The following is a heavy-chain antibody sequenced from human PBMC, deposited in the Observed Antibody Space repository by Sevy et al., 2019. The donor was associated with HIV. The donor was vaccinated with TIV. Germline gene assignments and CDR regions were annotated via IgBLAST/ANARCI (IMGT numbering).Heavy chain of an antibody. CDR1: GFTFSEYD. V-gene: IGHV3-13*01. D-gene: IGHD5-18*01. CDR2: IGTAGHT. J-gene: IGHJ5*02. Sequence: GGSLRLSCVVSGFTFSEYDMHWVRQGAGKGLEWVSGIGTAGHTYYPGSVKGRFTISRENAENFLYLQVSSLRAGDTAVYYCASGMGHSYGPPAGGFDPWGQGTLVTVSS. CDR3: ASGMGHSYGPPAGGFDP.